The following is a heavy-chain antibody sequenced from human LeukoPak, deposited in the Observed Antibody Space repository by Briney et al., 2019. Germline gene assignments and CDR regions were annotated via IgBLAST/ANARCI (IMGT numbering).Heavy chain of an antibody. J-gene: IGHJ5*02. CDR3: ARGGTMVRELGDWFDP. D-gene: IGHD3-10*01. V-gene: IGHV1-69*13. Sequence: SVKVSCKASGGTLSRYAISWVLQAPGQGLEWMGGIIASFGTANYAQKFQGRVTISADESTSTAYMELSSLRSEDTAVYYCARGGTMVRELGDWFDPWGQGTLVTVSS. CDR1: GGTLSRYA. CDR2: IIASFGTA.